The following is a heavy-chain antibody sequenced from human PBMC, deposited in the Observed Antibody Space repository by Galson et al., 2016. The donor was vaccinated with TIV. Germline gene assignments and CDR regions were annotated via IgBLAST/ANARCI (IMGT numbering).Heavy chain of an antibody. CDR1: GLSVSINY. V-gene: IGHV3-66*02. Sequence: LRLSCAASGLSVSINYMTWVRQAPGKGLEWVSLISDGGKTFYPDSVKGRFTVSRDNPKNILYLQMNSLRLEDTAVYYCARDRIVDATYYYYYFGLDVWGQGTAVTVSS. CDR3: ARDRIVDATYYYYYFGLDV. J-gene: IGHJ6*02. D-gene: IGHD1-26*01. CDR2: ISDGGKT.